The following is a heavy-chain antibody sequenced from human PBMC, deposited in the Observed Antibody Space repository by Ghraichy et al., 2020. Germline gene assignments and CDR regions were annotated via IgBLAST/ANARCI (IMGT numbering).Heavy chain of an antibody. CDR3: AKGLLGHCSGGSCYSYFSGEPCDI. V-gene: IGHV3-9*01. CDR2: ISWNSGTI. J-gene: IGHJ3*02. CDR1: GFSFHDYA. Sequence: SLNISCAASGFSFHDYAMYWVRQAPGKGLEWVSGISWNSGTIGYADSVKGRFTISRDNAKNSLYLQMNSLRAEDTALYYCAKGLLGHCSGGSCYSYFSGEPCDICPQRTMVTVSS. D-gene: IGHD2-15*01.